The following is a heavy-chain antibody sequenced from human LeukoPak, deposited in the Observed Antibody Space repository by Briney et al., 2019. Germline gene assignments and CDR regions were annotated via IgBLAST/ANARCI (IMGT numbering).Heavy chain of an antibody. CDR1: GGSISSYY. CDR3: ARAGRPYDGLDY. CDR2: IYYSGST. Sequence: SETLSLTCTVSGGSISSYYWSWIRQPPGKGLEWIGYIYYSGSTNYHPSLMSRVTISVDTSTNQFSLKLSSVTAADTAVYYCARAGRPYDGLDYWGQGTLVTVSS. D-gene: IGHD1-1*01. V-gene: IGHV4-59*01. J-gene: IGHJ4*02.